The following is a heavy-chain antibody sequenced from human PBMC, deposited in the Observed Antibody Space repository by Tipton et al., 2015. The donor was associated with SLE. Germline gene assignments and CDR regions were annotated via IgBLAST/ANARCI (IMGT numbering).Heavy chain of an antibody. J-gene: IGHJ4*02. CDR3: ARGYGDPDYFDY. CDR1: GASVSDTIYY. Sequence: TLSLTCTVSGASVSDTIYYWGWIRQTPGKGLEWLGDIYYDGHTYSNPSLKSRVSLSIDTSKNQFSLKLSSVTAADTAVYYCARGYGDPDYFDYWGQGTLVTVSS. CDR2: IYYDGHT. V-gene: IGHV4-39*02. D-gene: IGHD5-18*01.